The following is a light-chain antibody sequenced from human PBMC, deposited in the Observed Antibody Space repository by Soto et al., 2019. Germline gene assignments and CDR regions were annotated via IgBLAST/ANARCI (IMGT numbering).Light chain of an antibody. J-gene: IGKJ3*01. CDR1: QSVSSSY. CDR2: GAS. V-gene: IGKV3-20*01. Sequence: EIVLTQSPGTLSLSPGERATLSCRASQSVSSSYLAWYQQKPGQAPRLLIYGASSRATGIPDRFSGSGSGTEFTLTISRLEPEDFAVYYCQQYGSSPPYTCGPGTKVDIK. CDR3: QQYGSSPPYT.